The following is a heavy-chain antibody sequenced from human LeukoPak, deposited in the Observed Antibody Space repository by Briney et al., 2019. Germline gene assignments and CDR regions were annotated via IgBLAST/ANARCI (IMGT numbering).Heavy chain of an antibody. V-gene: IGHV4-38-2*02. J-gene: IGHJ6*03. CDR3: AMAYGSGSYGYYMEV. Sequence: SETLSLTCSVSGYSISSGYSWGWIRQPPGKGLEWIGVIYHSGSTYYKPSLKSRVTISVDTSMNQFSLKLSSVTAADTAMYYCAMAYGSGSYGYYMEVWGKGTTVTVSS. D-gene: IGHD3-10*01. CDR2: IYHSGST. CDR1: GYSISSGYS.